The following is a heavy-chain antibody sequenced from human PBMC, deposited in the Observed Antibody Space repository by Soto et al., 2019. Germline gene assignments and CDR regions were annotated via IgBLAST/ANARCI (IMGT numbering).Heavy chain of an antibody. CDR3: VSDSEGRYSSGTFDY. V-gene: IGHV3-7*03. D-gene: IGHD5-18*01. CDR1: GFTFSRYW. CDR2: INQDGSEK. Sequence: EVQLVESGGDLVQPGGSLRLSCAASGFTFSRYWMSWVRQAPGKGLECVANINQDGSEKNYVDSVRGRFTISRDNAQNSLFLQLSRLGGEDTAMYYCVSDSEGRYSSGTFDYWGQGILVTVSS. J-gene: IGHJ4*02.